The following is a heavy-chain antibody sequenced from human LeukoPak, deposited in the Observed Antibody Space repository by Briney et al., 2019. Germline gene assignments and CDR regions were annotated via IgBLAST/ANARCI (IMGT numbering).Heavy chain of an antibody. CDR1: GGSISSYY. D-gene: IGHD2-2*01. J-gene: IGHJ6*03. Sequence: SETLSLTCTVSGGSISSYYWSWIRQPPGKGLEWIGYIYYSGSTNYNPSLKSRVTISVDTSKNQFSLKLSSVTAADTAVYYCARLVVVPAATDASYYYYMDVWGKGTTVTVPS. CDR3: ARLVVVPAATDASYYYYMDV. V-gene: IGHV4-59*08. CDR2: IYYSGST.